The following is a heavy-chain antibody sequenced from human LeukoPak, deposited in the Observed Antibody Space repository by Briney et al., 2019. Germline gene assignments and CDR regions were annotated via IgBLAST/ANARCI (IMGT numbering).Heavy chain of an antibody. D-gene: IGHD6-13*01. CDR3: ARVAAAGIYYYYYMDV. V-gene: IGHV3-7*01. CDR2: IKQDGSEK. CDR1: GFTFSSYG. Sequence: GGSLRLSCAASGFTFSSYGMSWVRQAPGKGLEWVANIKQDGSEKYYVDSVKGRFTISRDNAKNSLYLQMNSLRAEGTAVYYCARVAAAGIYYYYYMDVWGKGTTVTVSS. J-gene: IGHJ6*03.